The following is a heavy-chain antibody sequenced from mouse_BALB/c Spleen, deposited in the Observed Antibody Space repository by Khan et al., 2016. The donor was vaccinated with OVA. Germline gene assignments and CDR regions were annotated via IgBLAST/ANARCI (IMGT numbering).Heavy chain of an antibody. D-gene: IGHD2-3*01. CDR3: TRDGDGYYGYAY. CDR1: GYTFTSYY. Sequence: QVHVKQSGAELVKPGASVKLSCKASGYTFTSYYIYWVKQRPGQGLEWIGEINPNNGGTNFNEKFKIKATLIADKSSSTVYMQLISLTSEDSAVYYCTRDGDGYYGYAYWGQGTLVTVSA. V-gene: IGHV1S81*02. CDR2: INPNNGGT. J-gene: IGHJ3*01.